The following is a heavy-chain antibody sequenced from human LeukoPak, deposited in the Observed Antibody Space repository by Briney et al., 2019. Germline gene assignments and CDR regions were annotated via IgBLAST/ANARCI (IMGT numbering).Heavy chain of an antibody. CDR3: ARAYCSGGNCPNALAY. CDR1: GGSISSYY. D-gene: IGHD2-15*01. J-gene: IGHJ4*02. Sequence: SETLSLTCTVSGGSISSYYWSWIRQPAGKGLEWIGRIYTSGRTSYSPSLKSRVTMSVDTSKNQLSLKLSSVTAADTAVYYCARAYCSGGNCPNALAYWGQGTLVTVSS. CDR2: IYTSGRT. V-gene: IGHV4-4*07.